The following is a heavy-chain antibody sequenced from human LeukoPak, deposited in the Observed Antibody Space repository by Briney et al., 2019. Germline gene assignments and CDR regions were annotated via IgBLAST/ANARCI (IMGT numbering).Heavy chain of an antibody. Sequence: ASVKVSCKVSGYTLTELSMHWVRQAPGRGLEWMGGFDPEDGETIYAQKFQGRVTMTEDTSTDTAYMELSSLRSEDTAVYYCATRVYSSSWYRFDYWGQGTLVTGSS. J-gene: IGHJ4*02. CDR3: ATRVYSSSWYRFDY. CDR2: FDPEDGET. D-gene: IGHD6-13*01. CDR1: GYTLTELS. V-gene: IGHV1-24*01.